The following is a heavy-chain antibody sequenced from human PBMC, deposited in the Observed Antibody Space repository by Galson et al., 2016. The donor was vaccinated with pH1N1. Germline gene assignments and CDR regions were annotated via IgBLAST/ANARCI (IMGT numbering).Heavy chain of an antibody. CDR3: GKEIGGSGGY. CDR1: GFTFSSFW. J-gene: IGHJ4*02. Sequence: SLRLSCAASGFTFSSFWMTWVRQAPGKGLEWVANINQDGSKIYYVESVKGRFTISRDNAKNSVYLQMNSLRVEDAALYYCGKEIGGSGGYWGQGTLATVSS. CDR2: INQDGSKI. V-gene: IGHV3-7*01. D-gene: IGHD3-16*01.